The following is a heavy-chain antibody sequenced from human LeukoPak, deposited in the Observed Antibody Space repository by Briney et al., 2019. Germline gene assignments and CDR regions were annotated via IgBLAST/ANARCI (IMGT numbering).Heavy chain of an antibody. CDR1: GFTFSSYE. J-gene: IGHJ6*02. Sequence: GGSLRLSCAASGFTFSSYEMNWVRQAPGKGLEWVSYISSSGSTIYYADSVKGRLTISRDNAKNSLYLQMNSLRAEDTAVYYCARDRADCSSTSCFHYYGMDVWGQGTTVTVSS. V-gene: IGHV3-48*03. CDR3: ARDRADCSSTSCFHYYGMDV. CDR2: ISSSGSTI. D-gene: IGHD2-2*01.